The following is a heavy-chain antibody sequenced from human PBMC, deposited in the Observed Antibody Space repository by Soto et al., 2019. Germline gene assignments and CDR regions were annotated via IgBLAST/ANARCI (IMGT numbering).Heavy chain of an antibody. Sequence: EVPLVESGGGLVQPGGSLRLSCAASGFTFSNFRMNWVRQVPGKGLEWVSYISGSGSTIYYADSVKGRFTISRDNAKNSLYLQINGLRAEDTAVYYCASNYYGSTKDYYYYYGLDVWGPGTTVTVSS. J-gene: IGHJ6*02. CDR1: GFTFSNFR. CDR2: ISGSGSTI. CDR3: ASNYYGSTKDYYYYYGLDV. D-gene: IGHD3-10*01. V-gene: IGHV3-48*01.